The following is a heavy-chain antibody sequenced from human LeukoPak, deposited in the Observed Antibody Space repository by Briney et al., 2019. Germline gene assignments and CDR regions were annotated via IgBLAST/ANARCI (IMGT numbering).Heavy chain of an antibody. CDR3: ARDSLWFGELSSDY. Sequence: ASVKVSCTASGYTFTSYGISWVRQAPGQGLEWMGWISAYNGNTNYAQKLQGRVTMTTDTSTSTAYMELRSLRSDDTAVYYCARDSLWFGELSSDYWGQGTLVTVSS. CDR2: ISAYNGNT. CDR1: GYTFTSYG. V-gene: IGHV1-18*01. J-gene: IGHJ4*02. D-gene: IGHD3-10*01.